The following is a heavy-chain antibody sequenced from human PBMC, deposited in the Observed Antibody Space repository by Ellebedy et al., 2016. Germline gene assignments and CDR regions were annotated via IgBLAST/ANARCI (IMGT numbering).Heavy chain of an antibody. V-gene: IGHV1-46*01. J-gene: IGHJ5*02. CDR3: ARESRPGVGWFDP. CDR2: INPSGGST. Sequence: ASVKVSXXASGGTFSSYAISWVRQAPGQGLEWMGIINPSGGSTSYAQKFQGRVTMTRDTSTSTVYMELSSLRSEDTAVYYCARESRPGVGWFDPWGQGTLVTVSS. D-gene: IGHD2-15*01. CDR1: GGTFSSYA.